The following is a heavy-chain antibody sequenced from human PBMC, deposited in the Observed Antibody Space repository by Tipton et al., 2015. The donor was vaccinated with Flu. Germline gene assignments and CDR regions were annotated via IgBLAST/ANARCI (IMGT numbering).Heavy chain of an antibody. CDR1: GYTFTGYY. J-gene: IGHJ6*03. Sequence: QLVQSGAEVKKPGASVKVSCKASGYTFTGYYMHWVRQAPGQGLEWMGWINPNSGGTNYAQKFQGRVTMTRDTSISTAYMELSRLRSGDTAVYYCARHHPEYHYYYYMDVWGKGTTVTVSS. D-gene: IGHD1-14*01. V-gene: IGHV1-2*02. CDR2: INPNSGGT. CDR3: ARHHPEYHYYYYMDV.